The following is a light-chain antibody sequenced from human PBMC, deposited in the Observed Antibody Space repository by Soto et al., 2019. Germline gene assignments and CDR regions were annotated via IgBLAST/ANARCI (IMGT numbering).Light chain of an antibody. CDR3: QQSYSTVYT. CDR2: AAS. V-gene: IGKV1-39*01. CDR1: QNITTY. J-gene: IGKJ2*01. Sequence: DIQMTQSPSSLSASVGDRVTITCRAGQNITTYLNWYQQKPGKAPKLLIYAASSLQSGVPSKFSGSGFGTEFTLTISSLQPEDFATYYCQQSYSTVYTFGQGTKLEIK.